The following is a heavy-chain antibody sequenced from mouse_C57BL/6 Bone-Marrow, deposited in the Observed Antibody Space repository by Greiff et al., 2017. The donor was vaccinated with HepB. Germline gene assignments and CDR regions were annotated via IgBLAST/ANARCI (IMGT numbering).Heavy chain of an antibody. CDR3: ARTGPWFAY. CDR1: GYTFTDYY. CDR2: INPNNGGT. V-gene: IGHV1-26*01. J-gene: IGHJ3*01. D-gene: IGHD4-1*01. Sequence: EVQLVESGPELVKPGASVKISCKASGYTFTDYYMNWVKQSHGKSLEWIGDINPNNGGTSYNQKFKGKATLTVDKSSSTAYMELRSLTSEDSAVYYCARTGPWFAYWGQGTLVTVSA.